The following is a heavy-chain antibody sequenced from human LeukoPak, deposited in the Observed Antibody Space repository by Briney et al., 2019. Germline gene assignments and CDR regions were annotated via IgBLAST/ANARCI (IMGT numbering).Heavy chain of an antibody. CDR2: INTNTGNP. CDR1: GYTFTSYA. D-gene: IGHD6-13*01. Sequence: ASVKVSCKASGYTFTSYAMNWVRQAPGQGLEWMGWINTNTGNPTYAQGFTGRFVFSLDTSVSTAYLQISSLKAEDTAVYYCARDGYGIAAAGRIMGAFDIWGQGTMVTVSS. CDR3: ARDGYGIAAAGRIMGAFDI. V-gene: IGHV7-4-1*02. J-gene: IGHJ3*02.